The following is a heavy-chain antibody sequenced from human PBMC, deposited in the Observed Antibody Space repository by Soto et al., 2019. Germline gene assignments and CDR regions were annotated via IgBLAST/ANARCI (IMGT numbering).Heavy chain of an antibody. CDR2: ISYDGSNK. Sequence: QPGGSLRLSCAASGFTFSSYGMHWVRQAPGKGLEWVAVISYDGSNKYYADSVKGRFTISRDNSKNTLYLQMNSLRAEDTAVYYCAKDSSGWYRDYYYGMDVWGQGTTVTVSS. CDR1: GFTFSSYG. V-gene: IGHV3-30*18. J-gene: IGHJ6*02. D-gene: IGHD6-19*01. CDR3: AKDSSGWYRDYYYGMDV.